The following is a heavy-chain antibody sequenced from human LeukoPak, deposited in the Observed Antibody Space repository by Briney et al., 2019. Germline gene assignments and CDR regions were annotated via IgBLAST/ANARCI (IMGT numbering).Heavy chain of an antibody. CDR3: ARGTAMVTVNY. CDR1: GGSFSGYY. J-gene: IGHJ4*02. D-gene: IGHD5-18*01. Sequence: SETLSLTCAVYGGSFSGYYWSWIRQPPGKGLEWIGEINHSGSTNYNPSLKSRVTISVDTSKNQFSLKLSSVTAADTAVYYCARGTAMVTVNYWGQGNLVTASS. CDR2: INHSGST. V-gene: IGHV4-34*01.